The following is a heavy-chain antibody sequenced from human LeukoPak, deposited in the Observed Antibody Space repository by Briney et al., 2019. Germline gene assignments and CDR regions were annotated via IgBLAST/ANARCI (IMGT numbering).Heavy chain of an antibody. D-gene: IGHD3-10*01. Sequence: GGSLRLSCSASGFTFSSYAMHWVRQAPAKGLTYVSAINSNGDSTYYADSVKGRFTVSRDNSKNTLDLQMSSLRAEDTAVYYCAREQYGSDDALDIWGQGTLVTVSS. J-gene: IGHJ3*02. CDR2: INSNGDST. CDR3: AREQYGSDDALDI. V-gene: IGHV3-64*04. CDR1: GFTFSSYA.